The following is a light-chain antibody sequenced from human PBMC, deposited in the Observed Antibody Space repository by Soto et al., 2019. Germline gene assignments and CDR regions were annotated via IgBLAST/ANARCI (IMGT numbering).Light chain of an antibody. J-gene: IGKJ1*01. V-gene: IGKV1-5*01. CDR3: QQYKSYKT. CDR2: DAS. CDR1: QTISSG. Sequence: DIPMTQSPSTLSASVGDRVNITCRASQTISSGLAWHQQKPGKAPKVLIYDASTLESGVPSRFSGSGSGTEFTLTISSLQPDDFATYYCQQYKSYKTFGQGTKVEIK.